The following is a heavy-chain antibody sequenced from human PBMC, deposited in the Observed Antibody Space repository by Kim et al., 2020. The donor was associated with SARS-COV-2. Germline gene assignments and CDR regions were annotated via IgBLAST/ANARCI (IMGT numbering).Heavy chain of an antibody. CDR3: ARNRGKDY. V-gene: IGHV4-34*01. Sequence: SETLSLTCAVYVGSFSGYYWSWIRQPPGKGLEWIGEINHSGSTHYNPSLKSRVTVSVDTSRNQFSLKLRSVTAADTAVYYCARNRGKDYWGQGTLVTVSS. CDR2: INHSGST. CDR1: VGSFSGYY. D-gene: IGHD3-16*01. J-gene: IGHJ4*02.